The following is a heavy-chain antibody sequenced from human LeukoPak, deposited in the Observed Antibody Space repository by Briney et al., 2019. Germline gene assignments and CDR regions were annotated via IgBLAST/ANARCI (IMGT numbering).Heavy chain of an antibody. CDR3: AKGPHAVAGPGFDY. V-gene: IGHV3-23*01. D-gene: IGHD6-19*01. Sequence: GGSLRLSCAASGFTFSSYAMSWVRQAPGKGLEWVSGIVDSGGSTSYADSVKGRFTVSRDNSKTTLILQMNSLRAEDTAVYYCAKGPHAVAGPGFDYWGQGTLVTVSS. J-gene: IGHJ4*02. CDR2: IVDSGGST. CDR1: GFTFSSYA.